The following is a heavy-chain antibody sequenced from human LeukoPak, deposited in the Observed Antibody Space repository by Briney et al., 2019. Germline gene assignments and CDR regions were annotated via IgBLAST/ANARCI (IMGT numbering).Heavy chain of an antibody. Sequence: ASVKVSCKASGYTFNSYYMHWVRQAPGQGLEWMGIINPSGGSTSYAQKFQGRVTMTRDTSTSTVYMELSSLRSEDTAVYYCTREGSWGTDAFDIWGQGTMVTVSS. J-gene: IGHJ3*02. D-gene: IGHD3-10*01. CDR2: INPSGGST. CDR3: TREGSWGTDAFDI. CDR1: GYTFNSYY. V-gene: IGHV1-46*02.